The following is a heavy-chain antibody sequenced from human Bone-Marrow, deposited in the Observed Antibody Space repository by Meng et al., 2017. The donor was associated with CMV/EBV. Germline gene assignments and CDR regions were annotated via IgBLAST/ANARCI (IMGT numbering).Heavy chain of an antibody. Sequence: GGSLRLSCAASGFTFSSYSMNWVRQAPGKGLEWVSSISSSSSYIYYADSVKGRFTISRDNAKNSLYLQMNSLRAEDTAVYYCARWSLVVAATLNDVTTDYGMDVWGQGTTVTVSS. V-gene: IGHV3-21*01. CDR1: GFTFSSYS. CDR3: ARWSLVVAATLNDVTTDYGMDV. CDR2: ISSSSSYI. J-gene: IGHJ6*02. D-gene: IGHD2-15*01.